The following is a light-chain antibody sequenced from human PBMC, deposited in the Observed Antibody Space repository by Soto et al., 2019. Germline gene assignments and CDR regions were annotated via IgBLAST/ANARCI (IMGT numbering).Light chain of an antibody. CDR2: DAS. J-gene: IGKJ1*01. V-gene: IGKV1-5*01. CDR3: QQYNSYSRT. Sequence: DIQMTQSPSTLSASVGDRVTITCRASQSISSWLAWYQQKPGKAPKVLIFDASSLESGVPSRFSGSGSATEFTLTISSLQPDDFATYYCQQYNSYSRTFGQGTKVEIK. CDR1: QSISSW.